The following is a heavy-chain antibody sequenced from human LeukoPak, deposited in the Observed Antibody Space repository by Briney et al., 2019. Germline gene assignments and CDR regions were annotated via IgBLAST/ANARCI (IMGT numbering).Heavy chain of an antibody. CDR2: IKQDGSEK. J-gene: IGHJ4*02. CDR1: GFTFSSYW. CDR3: ASPAWGGQRLAQDFDY. Sequence: GGSLRLSCAASGFTFSSYWMSWVRQAPGKGLERVANIKQDGSEKYYVDSVKGRFTISRDNAKNSPYLQMNSLRAEDTAVYYCASPAWGGQRLAQDFDYWGQGTLVTVSS. D-gene: IGHD6-19*01. V-gene: IGHV3-7*01.